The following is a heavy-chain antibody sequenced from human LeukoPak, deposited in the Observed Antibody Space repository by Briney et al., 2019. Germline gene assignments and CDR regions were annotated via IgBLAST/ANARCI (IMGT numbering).Heavy chain of an antibody. CDR3: ARVSSDDDYVWGSYRLDY. V-gene: IGHV4-61*08. CDR1: GGSISSGDYY. D-gene: IGHD3-16*02. CDR2: IYYSGST. Sequence: PSETLSLTCTVSGGSISSGDYYWSWIRQPPGKGLEWIGYIYYSGSTNYNPSLKSRVTISADTSKNQFSLKLSSVTAADTAVYYCARVSSDDDYVWGSYRLDYWGQGTLVTVSS. J-gene: IGHJ4*02.